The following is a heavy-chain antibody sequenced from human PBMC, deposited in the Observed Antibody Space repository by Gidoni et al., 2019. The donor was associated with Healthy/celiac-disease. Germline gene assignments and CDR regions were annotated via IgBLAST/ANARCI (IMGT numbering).Heavy chain of an antibody. CDR1: GYTFTGYY. CDR3: ARVPLGCSSTSCYIGRGDNWFDP. Sequence: QVQLVQSGAEVKKPGASVKVSCKASGYTFTGYYMHWVRQAPGQGLEWMGWINPNSGGTNYAQKFQGRVTMTRDTSISTAYMELSRLRSDDTAVYYCARVPLGCSSTSCYIGRGDNWFDPWGQGTLVTVSS. D-gene: IGHD2-2*02. J-gene: IGHJ5*02. V-gene: IGHV1-2*02. CDR2: INPNSGGT.